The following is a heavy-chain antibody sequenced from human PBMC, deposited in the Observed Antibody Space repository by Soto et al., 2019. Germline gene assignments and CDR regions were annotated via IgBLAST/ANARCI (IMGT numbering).Heavy chain of an antibody. J-gene: IGHJ6*02. CDR2: IYTSGST. V-gene: IGHV4-4*07. CDR1: GGSLSIYY. CDR3: AGAPNESTVTRLYYYYGMDV. Sequence: SETLSVTCAVSGGSLSIYYSIWIRQPAGKGLEWIGRIYTSGSTNYNPSLKSRVTMSVDTSKNQFSLKLSSVTAADTAVYYCAGAPNESTVTRLYYYYGMDVWGQGTTVTVSS. D-gene: IGHD4-17*01.